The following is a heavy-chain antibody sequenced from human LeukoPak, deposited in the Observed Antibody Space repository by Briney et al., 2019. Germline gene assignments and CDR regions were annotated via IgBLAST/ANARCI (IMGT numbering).Heavy chain of an antibody. Sequence: NASETLSLTCVVSGGSISSDGYSWSWIRQPPGKGLEWIAYTYHSGNTYYNPSLKSRVTMSVDRSKNQFSLNLSSVTAADTAVYYCARVRHSGARDAFDIWGQGTMVTVSS. J-gene: IGHJ3*02. CDR1: GGSISSDGYS. D-gene: IGHD5-12*01. CDR2: TYHSGNT. CDR3: ARVRHSGARDAFDI. V-gene: IGHV4-30-2*01.